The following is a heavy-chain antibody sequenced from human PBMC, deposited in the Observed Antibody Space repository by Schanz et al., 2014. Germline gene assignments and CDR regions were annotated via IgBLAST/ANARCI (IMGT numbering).Heavy chain of an antibody. CDR1: GVSFSGYY. V-gene: IGHV4-34*01. Sequence: QVQLQQWGAGLLKPSETLSLTCAVYGVSFSGYYWSWIRQPPGKGLEWIAEINHGGSTNYNPSLKSRVPISVDTSKIQFSLKLRSVTAADTAVYYCARGTRERLLLRSWQFAFDIWGQGTMVTVSS. D-gene: IGHD3-22*01. J-gene: IGHJ3*02. CDR2: INHGGST. CDR3: ARGTRERLLLRSWQFAFDI.